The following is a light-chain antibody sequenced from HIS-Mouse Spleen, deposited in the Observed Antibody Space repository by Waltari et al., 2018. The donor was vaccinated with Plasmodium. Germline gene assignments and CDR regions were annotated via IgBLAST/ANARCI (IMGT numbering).Light chain of an antibody. CDR3: YSTDSSGNHRV. CDR2: EDS. V-gene: IGLV3-10*01. Sequence: SYELTQPPSVSVSPGQTARITCSGDALPKKYAYWYQQNSGQAPVLVIYEDSKRPSGSPEGFSGASSGTMATLTISGAQVEDEADYYCYSTDSSGNHRVFGGGTKLTVL. J-gene: IGLJ3*02. CDR1: ALPKKY.